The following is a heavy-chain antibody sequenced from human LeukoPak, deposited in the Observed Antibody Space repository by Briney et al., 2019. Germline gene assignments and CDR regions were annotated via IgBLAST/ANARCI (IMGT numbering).Heavy chain of an antibody. Sequence: GXXLRLSCAASGFTFSSYAMSWVRQAPGKGLEWVSAISGSGGSTYYADSVKGRFTISRDNSKNTLYLQMNSLRAEDTAVYYCAKEGSGYSYGSFDYWGQGTLVTVSS. CDR3: AKEGSGYSYGSFDY. J-gene: IGHJ4*02. CDR1: GFTFSSYA. D-gene: IGHD5-18*01. V-gene: IGHV3-23*01. CDR2: ISGSGGST.